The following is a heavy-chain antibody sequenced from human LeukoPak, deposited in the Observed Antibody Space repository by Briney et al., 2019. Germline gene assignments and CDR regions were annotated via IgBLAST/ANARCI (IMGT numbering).Heavy chain of an antibody. CDR2: IKQDGSEK. Sequence: GGSLRLSCAASRFTFTAYSMNWVRQAPGKGLEWVANIKQDGSEKYYVDSVKGRFTISRDNAKNSLYLQMNSLRAEDTAVYYCAREVASTYNWFDPWGQGTLVTVSS. J-gene: IGHJ5*02. D-gene: IGHD5/OR15-5a*01. CDR1: RFTFTAYS. CDR3: AREVASTYNWFDP. V-gene: IGHV3-7*03.